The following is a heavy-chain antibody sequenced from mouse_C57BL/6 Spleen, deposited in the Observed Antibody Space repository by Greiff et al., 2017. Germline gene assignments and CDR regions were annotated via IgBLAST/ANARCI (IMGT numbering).Heavy chain of an antibody. CDR2: IYPGDGDT. Sequence: VQLQQSGPELVKPGASVKISCKASGYAFSSSWMNWVKQRPGKGLEWIGRIYPGDGDTNYNGKFKGKATLTADKSSSTAYMQLSSLTSEDSAVYFCARESGSPPYWYFDVWGTGTTVTVSS. V-gene: IGHV1-82*01. CDR3: ARESGSPPYWYFDV. D-gene: IGHD1-1*01. J-gene: IGHJ1*03. CDR1: GYAFSSSW.